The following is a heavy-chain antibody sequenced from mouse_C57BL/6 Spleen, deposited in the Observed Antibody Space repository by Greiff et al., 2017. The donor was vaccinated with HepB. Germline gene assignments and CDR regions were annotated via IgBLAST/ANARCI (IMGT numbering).Heavy chain of an antibody. CDR2: IYPSDSET. V-gene: IGHV1-61*01. J-gene: IGHJ3*01. D-gene: IGHD2-1*01. Sequence: VQLQQPGAELVRPGSSVKLSCKASGYTFTSYWMDWVKQRPGQGLEWIGNIYPSDSETHYNQKFKDKATLTVDKSSSTAYMQLSSLTSEDSAVYYCARRGDYGNYVGWFAYWGQGTLVTVSA. CDR1: GYTFTSYW. CDR3: ARRGDYGNYVGWFAY.